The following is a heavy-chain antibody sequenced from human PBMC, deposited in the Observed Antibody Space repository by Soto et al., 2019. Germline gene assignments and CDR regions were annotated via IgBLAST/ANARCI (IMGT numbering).Heavy chain of an antibody. V-gene: IGHV1-69*06. D-gene: IGHD3-9*01. CDR1: GRTFSSNA. CDR3: AVTVTGSRSPLAH. CDR2: IIPIYASP. Sequence: QVQLVQSGAEVKKPGFSVKVSCKASGRTFSSNAISWVRQAPGQGLEWMGGIIPIYASPNYAQNFQGRVTVTADKATSTAYLELSRLKFADSAIYYCAVTVTGSRSPLAHWGRGTLVIVSS. J-gene: IGHJ4*02.